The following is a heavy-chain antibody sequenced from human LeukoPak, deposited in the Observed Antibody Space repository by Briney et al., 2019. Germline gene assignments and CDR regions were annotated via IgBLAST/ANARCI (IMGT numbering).Heavy chain of an antibody. CDR3: AKGSDGAGSYRPSDY. J-gene: IGHJ4*02. CDR1: GFTFSSST. CDR2: INSGGGTT. Sequence: GGSLRLSCAASGFTFSSSTMSWLRQAPGKGLEWVSAINSGGGTTSAESVKGRFTISRDNSKNTLYLQMNSLRAEDTAVYYCAKGSDGAGSYRPSDYWGQGTLVTVSS. V-gene: IGHV3-23*01. D-gene: IGHD3-10*01.